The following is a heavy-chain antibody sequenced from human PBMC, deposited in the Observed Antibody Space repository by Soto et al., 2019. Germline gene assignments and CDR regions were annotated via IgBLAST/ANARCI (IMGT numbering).Heavy chain of an antibody. CDR1: GGSISNVNYC. J-gene: IGHJ4*02. CDR3: ARGPSGDNVDY. CDR2: IYNGGST. D-gene: IGHD7-27*01. V-gene: IGHV4-30-4*01. Sequence: QVQLQESGPGLVKPSETLSLTCTVSGGSISNVNYCWSWIRQSPDKGLEWIGHIYNGGSTHNNPSPNTRXTXPXXTPKNQFSLTLSPVSAADTAVYYCARGPSGDNVDYWGQGTLVTVSS.